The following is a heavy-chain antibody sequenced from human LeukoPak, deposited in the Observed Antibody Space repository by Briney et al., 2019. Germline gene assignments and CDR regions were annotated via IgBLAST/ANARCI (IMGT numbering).Heavy chain of an antibody. CDR2: IYYSGST. CDR1: GASLSVSGRN. Sequence: PSETLSLTCTVSGASLSVSGRNWGWVRQPPGKGLEWIASIYYSGSTYYSPSLESRVTMSVDTSKNQFSLKVTSVIAADTAVYYCARKGQQLLPYWGQGTLVTVSS. V-gene: IGHV4-39*01. D-gene: IGHD6-13*01. CDR3: ARKGQQLLPY. J-gene: IGHJ4*02.